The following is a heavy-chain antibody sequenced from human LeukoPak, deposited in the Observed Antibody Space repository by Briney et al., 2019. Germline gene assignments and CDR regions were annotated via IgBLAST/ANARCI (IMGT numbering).Heavy chain of an antibody. Sequence: SETLSLTCSVSGGFISTHYWSWIRQPAGEGLQWIGRISTTGSTNYNPSLSSRVTMSIDTPKNQFSLKLRSVTAADTAVYYCAREVEMATQFDYWGQGTLVTVSS. CDR1: GGFISTHY. CDR3: AREVEMATQFDY. V-gene: IGHV4-4*07. CDR2: ISTTGST. J-gene: IGHJ4*02. D-gene: IGHD5-24*01.